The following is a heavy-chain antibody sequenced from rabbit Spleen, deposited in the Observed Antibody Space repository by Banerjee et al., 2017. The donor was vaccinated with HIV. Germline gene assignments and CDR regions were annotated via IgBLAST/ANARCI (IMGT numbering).Heavy chain of an antibody. Sequence: QEQLEESGGGLVKPEGSLTLTCKASGVSFSSSYWICWVRQAPGKGLEWIACIYAGSSGTTYYASWAKGRFTISKTSSTTVTLQMTSLTAADTATYFCARDTGTSFSTYGMDLWGPGTLVTVS. V-gene: IGHV1S45*01. D-gene: IGHD8-1*01. J-gene: IGHJ6*01. CDR1: GVSFSSSYW. CDR2: IYAGSSGTT. CDR3: ARDTGTSFSTYGMDL.